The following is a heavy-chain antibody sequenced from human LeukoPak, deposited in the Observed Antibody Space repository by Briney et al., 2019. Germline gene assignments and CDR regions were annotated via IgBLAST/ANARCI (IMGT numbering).Heavy chain of an antibody. V-gene: IGHV3-23*01. Sequence: SGGSLRLSCAASGFTFSSYAMSWVRQAPGKGLEWVSAISGSGGSTYYADSVKGRFTISRDNSKNTLYQQMNSLRAEDTAVYYCAPIPWDSGYDCCFDYWGQGTLVTVSS. CDR3: APIPWDSGYDCCFDY. D-gene: IGHD5-12*01. CDR1: GFTFSSYA. CDR2: ISGSGGST. J-gene: IGHJ4*02.